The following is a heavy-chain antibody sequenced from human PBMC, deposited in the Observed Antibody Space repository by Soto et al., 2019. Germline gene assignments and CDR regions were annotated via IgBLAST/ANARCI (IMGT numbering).Heavy chain of an antibody. V-gene: IGHV4-31*03. CDR3: ARDSQPGGGVGATDY. CDR1: GGSISSGGYY. J-gene: IGHJ4*02. CDR2: IYYSGST. D-gene: IGHD1-26*01. Sequence: PSETLSLTFTVAGGSISSGGYYWSWIRQHPGKGLEWIGYIYYSGSTYYNPSLKSRVTITRDTSASTAYMELSSLRSEDTAVYYCARDSQPGGGVGATDYWGQGTLVTVSS.